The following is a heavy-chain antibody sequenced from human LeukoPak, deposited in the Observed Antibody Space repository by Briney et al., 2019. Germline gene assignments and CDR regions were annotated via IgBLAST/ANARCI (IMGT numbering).Heavy chain of an antibody. CDR3: AKDASCSD. CDR1: GFTFSSSA. J-gene: IGHJ4*02. CDR2: ITNSGDST. D-gene: IGHD3-10*02. Sequence: GGSLRLSCAASGFTFSSSAMSWVRQAPGKGLEWVSTITNSGDSTYYADSVKGRFTISRDNSKNTVYLQVNSPRADDTAVYYCAKDASCSDWGQGTLVTVSS. V-gene: IGHV3-23*01.